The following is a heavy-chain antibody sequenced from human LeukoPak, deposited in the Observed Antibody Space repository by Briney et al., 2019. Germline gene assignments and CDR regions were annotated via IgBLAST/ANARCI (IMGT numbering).Heavy chain of an antibody. J-gene: IGHJ6*02. CDR1: GYTFTSYW. V-gene: IGHV5-51*01. CDR3: ARHSGCSGSYFYYYYGMDV. D-gene: IGHD1-26*01. Sequence: GASLKISCKGSGYTFTSYWIGWVRPLPGKGLEWMGIIYPGDSDTRYSPSFQGQVTISADKSISTAYLQWSSLKASDTAMYYCARHSGCSGSYFYYYYGMDVWGQGTTVTVSS. CDR2: IYPGDSDT.